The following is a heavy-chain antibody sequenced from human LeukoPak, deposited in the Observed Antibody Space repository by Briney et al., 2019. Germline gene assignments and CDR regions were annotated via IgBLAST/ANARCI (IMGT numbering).Heavy chain of an antibody. D-gene: IGHD5-24*01. CDR2: IFYTGNT. Sequence: SSETLSLTCTVSGGSISSYTWSWIRQPPGKGLEWIGYIFYTGNTNYNPSYNTNCNPSLKSRVTISGDTSKKQFSLKLSSVTAADTAVYYCARAGPRRDGYNGDYWGQGTLVTVSS. V-gene: IGHV4-59*01. J-gene: IGHJ4*02. CDR1: GGSISSYT. CDR3: ARAGPRRDGYNGDY.